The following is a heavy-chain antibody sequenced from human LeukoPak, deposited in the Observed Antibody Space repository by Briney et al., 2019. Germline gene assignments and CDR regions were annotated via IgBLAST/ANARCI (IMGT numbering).Heavy chain of an antibody. CDR2: ITGSGGTT. J-gene: IGHJ4*02. V-gene: IGHV3-23*01. CDR1: GFTFSSHA. CDR3: STSTYSSGSSGC. Sequence: GGSLRLSCTASGFTFSSHALRWVGQVPGRGPEWVSAITGSGGTTYYADSVKGRFTISRDNFKNTLYLQMNSLRAEDTAVYYCSTSTYSSGSSGCWGQGTLVTVSS. D-gene: IGHD6-19*01.